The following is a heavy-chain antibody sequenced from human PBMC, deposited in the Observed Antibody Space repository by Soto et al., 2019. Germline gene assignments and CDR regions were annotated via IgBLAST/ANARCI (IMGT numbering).Heavy chain of an antibody. Sequence: RASVKVSCKVSGYTLTELSMHWVRQAPGKGLEWMGGFDPEDGETIYAQKFQGRVTMTEDTSTDTAYMELSSLRSEDTAVYYCAQIRYNGSGSYYTKNWFDPWGQGTLVTVSS. J-gene: IGHJ5*02. V-gene: IGHV1-24*01. CDR3: AQIRYNGSGSYYTKNWFDP. CDR1: GYTLTELS. D-gene: IGHD3-10*01. CDR2: FDPEDGET.